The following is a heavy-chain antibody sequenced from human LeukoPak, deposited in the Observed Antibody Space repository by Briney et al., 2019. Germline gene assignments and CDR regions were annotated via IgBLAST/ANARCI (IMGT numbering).Heavy chain of an antibody. V-gene: IGHV1-69*06. CDR3: ARVYCGGDCYSYDAFDI. J-gene: IGHJ3*02. Sequence: SVKVSCKASGGTFSSYAISWVRQAPGQGLEWMGGIIPIFGTANYAQKFQGRVTITADKSTSTAYMELSSLRSEDTAVYYCARVYCGGDCYSYDAFDIWGQGTMVTVSS. CDR2: IIPIFGTA. CDR1: GGTFSSYA. D-gene: IGHD2-21*02.